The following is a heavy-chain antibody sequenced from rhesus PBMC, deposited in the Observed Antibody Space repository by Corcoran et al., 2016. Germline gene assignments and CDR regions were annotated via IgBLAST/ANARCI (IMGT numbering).Heavy chain of an antibody. CDR2: ISGSSGRN. D-gene: IGHD6-25*01. CDR1: GGSISRNS. J-gene: IGHJ5-2*02. V-gene: IGHV4-173*01. CDR3: AREFGGQLNSLDV. Sequence: QLQLQESGPGLVKPSETLSLTCAVSGGSISRNSCTCITQPTGTGLEWVGRISGSSGRNDYNPSLKSRVTISTDTAKNQFSLKRGSVTAADTAVYYCAREFGGQLNSLDVWGRGVLVTVSS.